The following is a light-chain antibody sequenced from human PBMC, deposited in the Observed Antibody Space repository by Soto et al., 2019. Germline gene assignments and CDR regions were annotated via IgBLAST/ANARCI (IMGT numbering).Light chain of an antibody. Sequence: QLVLTQSSSASASLGSSVKLTCTLSSGHSTYIIAWHQQQPGKAPRYLMKLEGSGSYNKGSGIPDRFSGSSSGADRYLTISNLQFEDEAEYYCETWDTNVVVFGGGTKVTVL. V-gene: IGLV4-60*02. J-gene: IGLJ2*01. CDR3: ETWDTNVVV. CDR1: SGHSTYI. CDR2: LEGSGSY.